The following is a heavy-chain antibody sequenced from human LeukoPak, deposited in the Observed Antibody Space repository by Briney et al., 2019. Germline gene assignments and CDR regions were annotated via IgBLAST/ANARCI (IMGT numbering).Heavy chain of an antibody. CDR3: ANSIAAAGTVYYYMDV. Sequence: VASVKVFCKASGGTSSSYVINWVRQAPGQGLEWMGRIIPILGITSYAQKFQGRLTITADKSTSTAFMELSSLRSEDTAVYYCANSIAAAGTVYYYMDVWGKGTTVTVSS. D-gene: IGHD6-13*01. CDR1: GGTSSSYV. CDR2: IIPILGIT. J-gene: IGHJ6*03. V-gene: IGHV1-69*04.